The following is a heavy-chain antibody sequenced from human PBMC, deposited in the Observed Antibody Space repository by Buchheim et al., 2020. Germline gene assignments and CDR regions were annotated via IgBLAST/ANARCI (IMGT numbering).Heavy chain of an antibody. CDR2: INHSGST. D-gene: IGHD3-3*01. CDR3: ARIYDFWSGYYTSYYYYYMDV. V-gene: IGHV4-34*01. Sequence: QVQLQQWGAGLLKPSETLSLTCAVYGGSFSGYYWSWIRQPPGKGLEWIGEINHSGSTNYNPSLKSRVTISVETSKNQFSLKLSSVTAADTAVYYCARIYDFWSGYYTSYYYYYMDVWGKGTT. J-gene: IGHJ6*03. CDR1: GGSFSGYY.